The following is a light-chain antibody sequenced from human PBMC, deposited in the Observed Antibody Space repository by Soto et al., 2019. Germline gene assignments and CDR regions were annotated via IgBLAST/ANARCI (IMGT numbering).Light chain of an antibody. CDR1: QSVSSSY. Sequence: EIVLTQSPGTLSLSPGERATLSCRASQSVSSSYLAWYQQKPGQAPRLLIYGASSRATGIPDRFSGSGSGTDVTITISRLEPEDFAVYYCQQYGSSPMYTVGQGTKLEIK. CDR3: QQYGSSPMYT. J-gene: IGKJ2*01. CDR2: GAS. V-gene: IGKV3-20*01.